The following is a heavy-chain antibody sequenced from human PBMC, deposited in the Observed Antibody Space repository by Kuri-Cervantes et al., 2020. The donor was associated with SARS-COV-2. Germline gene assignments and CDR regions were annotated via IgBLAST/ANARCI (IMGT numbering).Heavy chain of an antibody. Sequence: LSLTCAASGFTFSSYGMHWVLQAPGKGLEWVAVIWYDGSNKYYADSVKGRFTISRDNSKNTLYLQMNSLRAEDTAVYYCARHDSLKSWGQGTLVTVSS. CDR1: GFTFSSYG. CDR2: IWYDGSNK. J-gene: IGHJ5*02. V-gene: IGHV3-33*01. D-gene: IGHD3-3*01. CDR3: ARHDSLKS.